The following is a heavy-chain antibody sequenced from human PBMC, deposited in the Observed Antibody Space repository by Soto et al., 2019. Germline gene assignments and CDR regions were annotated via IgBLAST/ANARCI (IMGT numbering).Heavy chain of an antibody. CDR2: ISSSGSTI. D-gene: IGHD3-10*01. J-gene: IGHJ6*03. V-gene: IGHV3-11*01. Sequence: QVQLVESGGGFVKPGGSLRLSCAASGFTFSDYYMSWIRQAPGKGLEWVPYISSSGSTIYYADSVKGRFTISRDNAKNSLYLQMNSLRAEDTAVYYCARTMVRGVMTLQHYYYMDVWGKGTTVTVSS. CDR3: ARTMVRGVMTLQHYYYMDV. CDR1: GFTFSDYY.